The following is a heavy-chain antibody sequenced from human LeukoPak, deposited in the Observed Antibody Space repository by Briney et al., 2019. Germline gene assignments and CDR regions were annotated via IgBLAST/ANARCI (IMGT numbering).Heavy chain of an antibody. V-gene: IGHV3-7*01. J-gene: IGHJ5*02. CDR1: GFIFSNVW. CDR2: IKQDGSQN. CDR3: AIEGSGRSLDP. Sequence: GGSLRLSCAASGFIFSNVWMSRVRQAPGKGLEWVANIKQDGSQNYYVDSVKGRFTISRDTARNSLHLQINSLRAEDTAMYYCAIEGSGRSLDPWGQGTLVTVSS. D-gene: IGHD3-3*01.